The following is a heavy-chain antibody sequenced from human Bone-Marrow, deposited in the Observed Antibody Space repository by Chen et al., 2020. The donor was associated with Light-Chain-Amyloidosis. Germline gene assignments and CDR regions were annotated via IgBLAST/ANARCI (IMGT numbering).Heavy chain of an antibody. CDR1: GFTFSTYA. Sequence: EVQLSESGGGLVQPGGSLRLSCAASGFTFSTYAMSWVRQAPGKGLEWVSAITGRGGSTYYADSVKGRFTISRDNSKNTLSLLMNSLRAEDTAVYYCARAPGNTTGAPVYFDYWGQGTLVTVAS. CDR3: ARAPGNTTGAPVYFDY. J-gene: IGHJ4*02. D-gene: IGHD1-1*01. V-gene: IGHV3-23*01. CDR2: ITGRGGST.